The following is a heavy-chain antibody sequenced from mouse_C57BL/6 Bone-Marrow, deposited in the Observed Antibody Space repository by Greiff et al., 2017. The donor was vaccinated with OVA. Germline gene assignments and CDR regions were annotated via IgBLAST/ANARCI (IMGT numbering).Heavy chain of an antibody. CDR3: ARAGYDYDGPLDY. D-gene: IGHD2-4*01. Sequence: EVQLMESGGGLVKPGGSLKLSCAASGFTFSSYAMSWVRQTPEKRLEWVATISDGGSYTYYPDNVKGRFTISRDNAKNNLYLQMSHLKSEDTAMYYCARAGYDYDGPLDYWGQGTSVTVSS. J-gene: IGHJ4*01. CDR1: GFTFSSYA. CDR2: ISDGGSYT. V-gene: IGHV5-4*01.